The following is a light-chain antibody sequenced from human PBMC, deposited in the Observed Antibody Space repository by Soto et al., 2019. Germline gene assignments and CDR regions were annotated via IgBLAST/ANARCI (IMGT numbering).Light chain of an antibody. CDR3: CSYAGYSTYV. Sequence: ALTQPASVSGSPGQSITISCTGTSRDVGNYNLVSWYQHHPGKVPKLLIYEASKRPSGVSNRFSGSKSANTASLTISGLQAEDEADYYCCSYAGYSTYVFGVGTKVTVL. CDR1: SRDVGNYNL. J-gene: IGLJ1*01. CDR2: EAS. V-gene: IGLV2-23*01.